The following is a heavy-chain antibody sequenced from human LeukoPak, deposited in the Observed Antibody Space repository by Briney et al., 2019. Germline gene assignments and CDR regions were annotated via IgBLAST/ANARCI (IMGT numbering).Heavy chain of an antibody. J-gene: IGHJ4*02. V-gene: IGHV1-8*01. CDR3: ARGQIIRSGSSYYFDY. CDR1: GYTFTSYD. CDR2: MNPNSGNT. D-gene: IGHD1-26*01. Sequence: GASVKVSCKXSGYTFTSYDINWGRQATGQGLEWRGWMNPNSGNTGYSQKFQGRVTMTRNTSISTAYTELSSLRSEDTAVYYCARGQIIRSGSSYYFDYWGQGTLVTVSS.